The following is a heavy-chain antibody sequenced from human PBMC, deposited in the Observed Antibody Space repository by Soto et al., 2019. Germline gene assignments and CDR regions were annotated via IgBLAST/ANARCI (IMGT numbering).Heavy chain of an antibody. V-gene: IGHV1-8*01. Sequence: SCQSSGYTFTSYDINWVRPATGQGLEWMGWMNPNSGNTGYAQKFQGRVTMTRNTSISTAYMELSSLRSEDTAVYYCAIYDFWSGKSSNYYYGMDVWGQGTTVTVSS. J-gene: IGHJ6*02. D-gene: IGHD3-3*01. CDR1: GYTFTSYD. CDR2: MNPNSGNT. CDR3: AIYDFWSGKSSNYYYGMDV.